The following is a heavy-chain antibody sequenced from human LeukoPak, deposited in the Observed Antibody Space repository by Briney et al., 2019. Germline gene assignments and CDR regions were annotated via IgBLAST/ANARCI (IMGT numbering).Heavy chain of an antibody. D-gene: IGHD1-1*01. CDR3: ARAVRGTTGKNYYYMDV. V-gene: IGHV4-61*08. J-gene: IGHJ6*03. CDR1: GGSISSGDYY. Sequence: SETLSLTCTVSGGSISSGDYYWSWIRQPPGKGLEWIGYIYYSGSTYYNPSLKSRVAISVDTSKNQFSLKLSSVTAADTAVYYCARAVRGTTGKNYYYMDVWGKGTTVTVSS. CDR2: IYYSGST.